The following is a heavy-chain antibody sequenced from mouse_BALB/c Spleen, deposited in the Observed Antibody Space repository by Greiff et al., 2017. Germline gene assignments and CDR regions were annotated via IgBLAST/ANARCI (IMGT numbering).Heavy chain of an antibody. CDR3: ARSTMITTGYFDV. V-gene: IGHV3-8*02. CDR1: GDSITSGY. D-gene: IGHD2-4*01. Sequence: EVQLQQSGPSLVKPSQTLSLTCSVTGDSITSGYWNWIRKFPGNKLEYMGYISYSGSTYYNPSLKSRISITRDTSKNQYYLQLNSVTTEDTATYYCARSTMITTGYFDVWGAGTTVTVSS. CDR2: ISYSGST. J-gene: IGHJ1*01.